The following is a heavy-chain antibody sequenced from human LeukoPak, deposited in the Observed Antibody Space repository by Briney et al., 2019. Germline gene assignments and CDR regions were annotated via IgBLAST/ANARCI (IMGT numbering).Heavy chain of an antibody. J-gene: IGHJ4*02. Sequence: GGSLRLSCAASGFTFSSYAMSWVRQAPGKGLEWVSAISGSGGSTYYADSVKGRFTISRDNSKNTLYLQMNSLRAEDTAVYYCAKGRDEMVRGESYYWGQGTLVTVSS. CDR2: ISGSGGST. CDR3: AKGRDEMVRGESYY. CDR1: GFTFSSYA. D-gene: IGHD3-10*01. V-gene: IGHV3-23*01.